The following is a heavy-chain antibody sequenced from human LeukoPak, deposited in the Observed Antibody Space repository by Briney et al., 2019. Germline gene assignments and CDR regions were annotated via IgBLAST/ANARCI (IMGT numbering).Heavy chain of an antibody. CDR3: AKERGYYYDSSGYLY. Sequence: PGGSLRLSCAASGFPFRSYDMSWVRQAPGKGLEWVSAISGSGGSTYYADSVKGRFTISRDNSKNTLYLQMNSLRAEDTAVYYCAKERGYYYDSSGYLYWGQGTLVTVSS. CDR2: ISGSGGST. CDR1: GFPFRSYD. V-gene: IGHV3-23*01. J-gene: IGHJ4*02. D-gene: IGHD3-22*01.